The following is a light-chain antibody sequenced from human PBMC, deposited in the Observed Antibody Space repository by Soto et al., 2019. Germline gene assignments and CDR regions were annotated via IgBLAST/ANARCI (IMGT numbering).Light chain of an antibody. J-gene: IGKJ1*01. Sequence: DILMTQSPLSLPVTPGEPASISCRSSQSLLHSNGYNYLDWYLQKPGQSPQLLIYLGSNRASGAPERFSGRGSGTEFTLTITSLQSEDFAVYYGQQYNNWRTFGQGTKVDI. V-gene: IGKV2-28*01. CDR2: LGS. CDR3: QQYNNWRT. CDR1: QSLLHSNGYNY.